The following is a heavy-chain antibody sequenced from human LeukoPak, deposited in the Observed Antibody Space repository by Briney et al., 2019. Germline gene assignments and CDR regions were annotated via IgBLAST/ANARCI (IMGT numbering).Heavy chain of an antibody. J-gene: IGHJ3*02. Sequence: SETLSLSCTVPGGSISSGSYYWGWVRQPAGNGLEWIGCIYTSGSTNYNASLNSRVTISVDTSKNQFSLKRSSVTAADTAAYYCARNFADAFDIWGQGTMVTVSS. CDR2: IYTSGST. CDR3: ARNFADAFDI. V-gene: IGHV4-61*02. CDR1: GGSISSGSYY.